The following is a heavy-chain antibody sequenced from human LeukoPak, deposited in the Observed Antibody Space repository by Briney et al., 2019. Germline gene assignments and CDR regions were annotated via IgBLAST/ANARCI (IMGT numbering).Heavy chain of an antibody. Sequence: PGGSLRLXCAASGFTFSRYWMTWVRPAPGKGLESVANIRREGSEVYSEDSVKGRFTITSDKTKNSLYLQMNSLRVEDTAVYYCARDSNPQSSGYYFDAFDMWGQGTMVTVSS. V-gene: IGHV3-7*01. J-gene: IGHJ3*02. D-gene: IGHD3-22*01. CDR3: ARDSNPQSSGYYFDAFDM. CDR2: IRREGSEV. CDR1: GFTFSRYW.